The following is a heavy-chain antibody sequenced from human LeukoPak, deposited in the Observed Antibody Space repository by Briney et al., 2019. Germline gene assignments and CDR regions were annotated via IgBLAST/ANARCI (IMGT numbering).Heavy chain of an antibody. CDR3: AKLYFGYFNQPFGH. Sequence: GGSLRLSCAGSGFTFSYYGMHWVRQAPGKGLDWVTAIRYDGSETAYADSVKGRFTISRDNSKNTLYLQMNSLRAEDTAVYYCAKLYFGYFNQPFGHWGQGTPGTGSP. CDR1: GFTFSYYG. J-gene: IGHJ4*02. CDR2: IRYDGSET. D-gene: IGHD3-9*01. V-gene: IGHV3-30*02.